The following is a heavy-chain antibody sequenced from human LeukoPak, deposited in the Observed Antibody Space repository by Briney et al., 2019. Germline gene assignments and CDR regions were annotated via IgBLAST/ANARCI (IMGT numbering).Heavy chain of an antibody. V-gene: IGHV1-2*02. CDR1: GFTFTDHY. CDR3: VREGEGPLSKDFDY. Sequence: ASMKVSGKSSGFTFTDHYIHWVRQRPGQGLEWMGDIGPHSTFTSSPQEFQGRVSMTRDASMSTAYMELTRLTSDDTAVYYCVREGEGPLSKDFDYWGQGTLVTVSS. D-gene: IGHD2/OR15-2a*01. CDR2: IGPHSTFT. J-gene: IGHJ4*02.